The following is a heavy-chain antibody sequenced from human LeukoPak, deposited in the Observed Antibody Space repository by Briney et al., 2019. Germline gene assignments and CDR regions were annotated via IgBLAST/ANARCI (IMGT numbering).Heavy chain of an antibody. D-gene: IGHD2/OR15-2a*01. V-gene: IGHV3-7*01. CDR2: IKPDGSAQ. CDR3: ARDEPSPDSTDLDY. J-gene: IGHJ4*02. CDR1: GFTFSNAW. Sequence: PGGSLRPSCAASGFTFSNAWMSWVRQAPGKGLEWVATIKPDGSAQYYVDSVKGRFTISRDNAKNSLFLQINRLRAEDTAVYYCARDEPSPDSTDLDYWGQGTLVTVSS.